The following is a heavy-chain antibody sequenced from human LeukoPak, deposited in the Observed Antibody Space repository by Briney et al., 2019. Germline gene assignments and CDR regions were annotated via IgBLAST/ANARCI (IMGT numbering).Heavy chain of an antibody. CDR3: ARDWRSDYYGSGSFYAFDI. CDR1: GFTVSSNY. Sequence: GGSLRLSCAASGFTVSSNYMSWVRQAPGKGLEWVSVIYSGGSTYYADSVKGRFTISRGNSKNTMYLQMNSLRAEDTAVYYCARDWRSDYYGSGSFYAFDIWGQGTRVTVSS. V-gene: IGHV3-53*01. CDR2: IYSGGST. J-gene: IGHJ3*02. D-gene: IGHD3-10*01.